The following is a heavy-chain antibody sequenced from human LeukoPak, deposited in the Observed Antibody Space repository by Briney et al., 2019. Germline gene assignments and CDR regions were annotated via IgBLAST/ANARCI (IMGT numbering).Heavy chain of an antibody. Sequence: SETLSLTCSVSGGSITGGAFSLNWIRQPPGKGLEWLGYIYLTGTIYYSPSLKSRLTISADNSGNQFTLRLSSVTAADTAVYYCAAGSSSFASPIDYWGQGALVTVSS. CDR2: IYLTGTI. V-gene: IGHV4-30-2*01. CDR3: AAGSSSFASPIDY. D-gene: IGHD3-10*01. CDR1: GGSITGGAFS. J-gene: IGHJ4*02.